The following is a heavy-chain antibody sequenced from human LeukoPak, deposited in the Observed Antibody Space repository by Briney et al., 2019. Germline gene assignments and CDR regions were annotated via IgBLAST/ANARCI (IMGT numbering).Heavy chain of an antibody. J-gene: IGHJ4*02. CDR1: GFTFSSYA. CDR2: ISGSGGST. Sequence: GGSLRLSCAASGFTFSSYAMSWVRQAPGKGLEWVSAISGSGGSTYYADSVKGRLTISRDNAKNSLYLQMNSLSADDTAVYYCVPETSFSNNSGHRAFYFDYWGQGTLVTVSS. D-gene: IGHD6-19*01. CDR3: VPETSFSNNSGHRAFYFDY. V-gene: IGHV3-23*01.